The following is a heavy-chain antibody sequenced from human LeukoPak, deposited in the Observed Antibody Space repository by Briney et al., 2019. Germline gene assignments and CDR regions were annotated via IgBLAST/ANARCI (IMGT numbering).Heavy chain of an antibody. V-gene: IGHV4-31*03. D-gene: IGHD3-10*01. J-gene: IGHJ5*02. CDR2: IYYSGST. Sequence: ASQTLSLTCTVSGGSISNAAYYWSWIRQHPGKGLEWIGYIYYSGSTYYNPSLKSRVTISVDTSKNQFSLELSSVTAADTAVYYCARGGARGDYDWFDPWGQGTLVTVSS. CDR3: ARGGARGDYDWFDP. CDR1: GGSISNAAYY.